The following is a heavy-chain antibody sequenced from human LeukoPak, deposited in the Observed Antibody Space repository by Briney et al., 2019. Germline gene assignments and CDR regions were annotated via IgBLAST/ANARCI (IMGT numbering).Heavy chain of an antibody. V-gene: IGHV4-59*01. CDR3: ARGYYDSSGYEAFDY. CDR2: IYYSGST. J-gene: IGHJ4*02. Sequence: PSETLSLTCTVSGGSISSYYWSWIRQPPGKGLEWIGYIYYSGSTNYNPSLKSRVTISVDTSKNQFSLKLGSVTAADTAVYYCARGYYDSSGYEAFDYWGQGTLVTVSS. D-gene: IGHD3-22*01. CDR1: GGSISSYY.